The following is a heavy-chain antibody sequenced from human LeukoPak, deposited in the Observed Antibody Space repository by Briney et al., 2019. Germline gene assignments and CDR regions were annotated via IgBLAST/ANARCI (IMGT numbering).Heavy chain of an antibody. CDR2: IIPIFGTA. CDR3: ARAITGDLLKFDY. Sequence: SVKVSCKASGGTFSSYAISWVRQAPGQGLEWMGGIIPIFGTANYAQKFQGRVTITTDESTSTAYMELSSLRSEDTAVYYCARAITGDLLKFDYWGQGTLVTVSS. CDR1: GGTFSSYA. V-gene: IGHV1-69*05. D-gene: IGHD7-27*01. J-gene: IGHJ4*02.